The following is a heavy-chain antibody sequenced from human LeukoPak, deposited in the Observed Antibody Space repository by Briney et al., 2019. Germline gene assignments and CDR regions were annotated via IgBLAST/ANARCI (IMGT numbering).Heavy chain of an antibody. Sequence: GASVKVSCKASGGTFSSYAISWVRQAPGQGLEWMGGIIPIFGTANYAQKFQGRVTITADESTSTAYMELSSLRSEDTAVYYCALGAVTTFHLLKGWFDPWGQGTLVTVSS. CDR2: IIPIFGTA. CDR3: ALGAVTTFHLLKGWFDP. D-gene: IGHD4-11*01. J-gene: IGHJ5*02. V-gene: IGHV1-69*13. CDR1: GGTFSSYA.